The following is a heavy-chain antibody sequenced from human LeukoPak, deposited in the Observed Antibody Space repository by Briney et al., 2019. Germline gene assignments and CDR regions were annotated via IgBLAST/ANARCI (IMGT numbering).Heavy chain of an antibody. CDR2: ISYDGSNK. D-gene: IGHD1-26*01. Sequence: GGSLRLSCAASGFTFSSYGMHWVRQAPGKGLEGVAVISYDGSNKYYADSVKGRFTISRDNSKNTLYLQMNSLRVEDTAVYYCARGHGSYSFDYWGQGTLVTVSS. CDR1: GFTFSSYG. V-gene: IGHV3-30*03. J-gene: IGHJ4*02. CDR3: ARGHGSYSFDY.